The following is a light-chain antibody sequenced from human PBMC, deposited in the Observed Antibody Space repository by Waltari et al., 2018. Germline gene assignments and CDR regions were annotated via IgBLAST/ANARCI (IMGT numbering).Light chain of an antibody. CDR2: ECS. J-gene: IGLJ3*02. CDR3: CSYAGTYTWL. CDR1: SSDVGGSNY. Sequence: QSALTQPRSVSGSPGQSVTISCTGTSSDVGGSNYVPWYQQLPGKAPTVGFYECSRRPPGVTDRFTGSRSGNTATLTISGLQAEDEADYHCCSYAGTYTWLFGGGTKLTVL. V-gene: IGLV2-11*01.